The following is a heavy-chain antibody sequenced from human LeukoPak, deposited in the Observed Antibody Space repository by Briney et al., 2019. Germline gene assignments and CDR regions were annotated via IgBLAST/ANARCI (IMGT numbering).Heavy chain of an antibody. CDR1: GFTLTSTG. D-gene: IGHD3-16*01. J-gene: IGHJ5*02. CDR3: AKVTMGDVWFDP. Sequence: GGSLRLSCAMSGFTLTSTGMHWVRQAPGKGLEWVAFMHYDGRNILYADSVKGRFSISTDNSKNMVYLQMSSLRAEDTAVYYCAKVTMGDVWFDPWGQRTLVTVSS. CDR2: MHYDGRNI. V-gene: IGHV3-30*02.